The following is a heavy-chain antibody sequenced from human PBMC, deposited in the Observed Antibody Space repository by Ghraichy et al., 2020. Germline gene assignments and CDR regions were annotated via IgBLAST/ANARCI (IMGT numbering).Heavy chain of an antibody. J-gene: IGHJ4*02. Sequence: SETLSLTCAVSGGSISSSNWWSWVRQPPGKGLGWIGEIYHSGSTNYNPSLKSRFTISVDKSKNQFSMKLSSVTAADTAVYYCARDQGLIVPAARKTHSYYFDYWGQGTLVTVSS. D-gene: IGHD2-2*01. CDR1: GGSISSSNW. V-gene: IGHV4-4*02. CDR2: IYHSGST. CDR3: ARDQGLIVPAARKTHSYYFDY.